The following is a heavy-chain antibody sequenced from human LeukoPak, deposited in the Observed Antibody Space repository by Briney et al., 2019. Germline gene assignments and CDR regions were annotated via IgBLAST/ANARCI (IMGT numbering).Heavy chain of an antibody. V-gene: IGHV3-15*01. CDR1: GFTFSSYW. J-gene: IGHJ4*02. CDR3: TRHSGSFDY. Sequence: PGGSLRLSCAASGFTFSSYWMSWVRQAPGKGLEWVGRIKTKTDGGTTDYAAPVKGRFTISRDDSKNTLYLQMNSLKTEDTAVYYCTRHSGSFDYWSQGTLVTVSS. D-gene: IGHD1-26*01. CDR2: IKTKTDGGTT.